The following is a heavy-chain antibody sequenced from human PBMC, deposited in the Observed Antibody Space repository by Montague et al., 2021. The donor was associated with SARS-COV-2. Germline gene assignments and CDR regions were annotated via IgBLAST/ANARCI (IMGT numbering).Heavy chain of an antibody. V-gene: IGHV4-4*07. CDR1: GGSITGFS. CDR3: ARTPTRPLSLDS. D-gene: IGHD6-6*01. Sequence: SETLSLTCAVSGGSITGFSWSWVRQPAGKGLEWIGRVTTSGTTNYSPSLSSRVTISVDTPKNQFSLNLNAVTAADSAIYYCARTPTRPLSLDSWGQGILVTVSS. CDR2: VTTSGTT. J-gene: IGHJ4*02.